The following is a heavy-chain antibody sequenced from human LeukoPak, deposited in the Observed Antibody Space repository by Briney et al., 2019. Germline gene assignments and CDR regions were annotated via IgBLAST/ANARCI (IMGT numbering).Heavy chain of an antibody. CDR1: GFTFNNAW. D-gene: IGHD1-1*01. CDR3: TTDGAYNWNDVAWFDP. Sequence: KPGGSLRLSCAASGFTFNNAWMSWVRQAPGKGLEWVGRIKSKTDGGTTDYAAPVKGRFTISRDDSKNTLYLQMNSLKTEDTAVYYCTTDGAYNWNDVAWFDPWGQGTLVTVSS. J-gene: IGHJ5*02. CDR2: IKSKTDGGTT. V-gene: IGHV3-15*01.